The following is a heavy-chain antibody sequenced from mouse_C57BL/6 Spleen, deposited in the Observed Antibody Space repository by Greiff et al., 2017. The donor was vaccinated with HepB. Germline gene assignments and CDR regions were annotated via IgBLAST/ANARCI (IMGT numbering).Heavy chain of an antibody. Sequence: VKQRPGQGLEWIRDIYPGSGSTNYNEKFKSKATLTVDTSSSTAYMQLSSLTSEDSAVYYCARERAFYYGSRREFAYWGQGTLVTVSA. J-gene: IGHJ3*01. V-gene: IGHV1-55*01. CDR2: IYPGSGST. D-gene: IGHD1-1*01. CDR3: ARERAFYYGSRREFAY.